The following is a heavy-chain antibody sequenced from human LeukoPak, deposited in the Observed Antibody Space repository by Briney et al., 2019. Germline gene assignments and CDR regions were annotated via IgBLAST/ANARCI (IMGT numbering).Heavy chain of an antibody. CDR1: GYTFTGNY. Sequence: GASVKVYCKASGYTFTGNYMHWVRKAPGQGLEWMGWINPNSGGTIYAQKFQGRVTMTRDTSISTAYMELSRLGSDDTVVYYCARDFDSSGYYPDPWGQGTLVTVSS. J-gene: IGHJ5*02. D-gene: IGHD3-22*01. CDR2: INPNSGGT. CDR3: ARDFDSSGYYPDP. V-gene: IGHV1-2*02.